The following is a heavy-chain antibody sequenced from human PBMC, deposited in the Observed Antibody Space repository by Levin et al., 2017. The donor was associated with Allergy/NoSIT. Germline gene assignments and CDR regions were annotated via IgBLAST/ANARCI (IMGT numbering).Heavy chain of an antibody. CDR2: ISGSGGST. CDR1: GFTFSSYA. V-gene: IGHV3-23*01. J-gene: IGHJ4*02. Sequence: GGSLRLSCAASGFTFSSYAMSWVRQAPGKGLEWVSAISGSGGSTYYADSVKGRFTISRDNSKNTLYLQMNSLRAEDTAVYYCAKVYYDTDSWHRGVDYWGQGTLVTVSS. D-gene: IGHD3-22*01. CDR3: AKVYYDTDSWHRGVDY.